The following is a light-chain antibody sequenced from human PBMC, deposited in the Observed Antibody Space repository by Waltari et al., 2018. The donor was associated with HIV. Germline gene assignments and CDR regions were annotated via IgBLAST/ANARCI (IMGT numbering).Light chain of an antibody. CDR2: INI. CDR1: SSHIGADYG. Sequence: QSVLTQPSSVSGALGQRVTISCTGSSSHIGADYGVLWYQQFPGAAPKPLSYININRPSGVPDRFSGSKSGTSASLAITGRQAEDEADYDCQSYDSRLTVWVFGGGTKVTVL. J-gene: IGLJ3*02. CDR3: QSYDSRLTVWV. V-gene: IGLV1-40*01.